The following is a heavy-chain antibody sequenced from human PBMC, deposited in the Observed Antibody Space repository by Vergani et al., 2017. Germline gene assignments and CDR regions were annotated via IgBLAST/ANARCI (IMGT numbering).Heavy chain of an antibody. V-gene: IGHV4-34*01. CDR2: IDHTGRP. Sequence: QVQLQQWGGGLLKPSETLSLTCVVNGGFFTSYHWTWIRQSPGEGLEWVGDIDHTGRPDYNPSLKSRLTMSVDKSRNQFSLTLNPVTATDTAIYFCARVNTETNGHLYYYYYMDVWGQGTAVTVS. J-gene: IGHJ6*03. CDR1: GGFFTSYH. CDR3: ARVNTETNGHLYYYYYMDV. D-gene: IGHD4-11*01.